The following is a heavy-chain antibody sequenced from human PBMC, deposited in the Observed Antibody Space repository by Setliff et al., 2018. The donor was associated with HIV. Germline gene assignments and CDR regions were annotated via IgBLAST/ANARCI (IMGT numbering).Heavy chain of an antibody. D-gene: IGHD3-16*01. CDR3: AKSTGSVLGTYYFDY. Sequence: GGSLRLSCAASGFIFDDYAMYWVRQAPGKNLEWVSLISWDGGSAYYADSVKGRVTISRDNSKNSLYLEMRSLRLEDTALYSCAKSTGSVLGTYYFDYWGQGTMVTVSS. V-gene: IGHV3-43D*04. CDR2: ISWDGGSA. CDR1: GFIFDDYA. J-gene: IGHJ4*02.